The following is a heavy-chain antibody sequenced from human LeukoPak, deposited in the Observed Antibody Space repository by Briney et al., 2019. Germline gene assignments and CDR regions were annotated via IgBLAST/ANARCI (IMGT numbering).Heavy chain of an antibody. CDR1: GYSFTSYW. J-gene: IGHJ4*02. D-gene: IGHD6-19*01. V-gene: IGHV5-10-1*01. Sequence: GESLKISCKGSGYSFTSYWISWVRQMPGKGLEWMGRIDPSDSYTNYSPSFQGHVTISADKSISTAYLQWSSLKASDTAMYYCARLSTGYSSGWCLRPFDYWGQGTLVTVSS. CDR2: IDPSDSYT. CDR3: ARLSTGYSSGWCLRPFDY.